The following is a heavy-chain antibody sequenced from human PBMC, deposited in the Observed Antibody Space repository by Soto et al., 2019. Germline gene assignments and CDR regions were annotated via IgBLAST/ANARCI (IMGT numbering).Heavy chain of an antibody. J-gene: IGHJ4*02. V-gene: IGHV3-33*01. CDR1: GFTFKTYA. Sequence: QVQLVESGGGVVQPGRSLRLSCAASGFTFKTYAMHWVRQAPGKGLEWVAGIWYDGSNKYYADSVRGRFTIARDNSKNTLFLQMNSLGAEATAVYYCARDRYPSNIKAAETVRYWFDCGQGTLVTVSS. CDR2: IWYDGSNK. D-gene: IGHD2-8*02. CDR3: ARDRYPSNIKAAETVRYWFD.